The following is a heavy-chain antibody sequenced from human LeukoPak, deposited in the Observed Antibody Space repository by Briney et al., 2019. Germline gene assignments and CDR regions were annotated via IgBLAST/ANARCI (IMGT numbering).Heavy chain of an antibody. D-gene: IGHD3-22*01. CDR2: ISSSSSYI. CDR3: ARDHDSSGYHDY. J-gene: IGHJ4*02. V-gene: IGHV3-21*01. CDR1: GFTFSSYS. Sequence: GGSLRLSCAASGFTFSSYSMNWVRQAPGKGLEGVSSISSSSSYIYYADSVKGRFTISRDNAKNSLYLQMNSLRAEDTAVYYCARDHDSSGYHDYWGQGTLVTVSS.